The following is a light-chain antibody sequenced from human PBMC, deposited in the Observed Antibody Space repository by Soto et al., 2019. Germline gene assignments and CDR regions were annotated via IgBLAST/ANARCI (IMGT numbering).Light chain of an antibody. V-gene: IGKV1-5*03. CDR2: KAS. Sequence: DIQMTQSPSTLSASVGDRVTITCRASQSISSWLAWYQQKPGKAPKLLIYKASSLESGVPSRFSGSGSGKESTLTISSLQPDDFATYYRQQYNSYPYTFGQGTKLEIK. CDR1: QSISSW. J-gene: IGKJ2*01. CDR3: QQYNSYPYT.